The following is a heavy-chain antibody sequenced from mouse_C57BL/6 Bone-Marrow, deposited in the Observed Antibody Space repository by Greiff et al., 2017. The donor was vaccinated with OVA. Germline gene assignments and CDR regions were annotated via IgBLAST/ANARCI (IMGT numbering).Heavy chain of an antibody. D-gene: IGHD2-3*01. V-gene: IGHV1-64*01. CDR1: GYTFTSYW. Sequence: QVQLKQPGAELVKPGASVKLSCKASGYTFTSYWMHWVKQRPGQGLEWIGMIHPNSGSTNYNEKFKSKATLTVDKSSSTAYMQLSSLTSEDSAVYYCARWLLRRYYFDYWGQGTTLTVSS. CDR3: ARWLLRRYYFDY. J-gene: IGHJ2*01. CDR2: IHPNSGST.